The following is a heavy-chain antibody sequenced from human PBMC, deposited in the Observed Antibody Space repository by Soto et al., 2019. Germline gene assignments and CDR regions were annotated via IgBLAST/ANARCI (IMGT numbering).Heavy chain of an antibody. V-gene: IGHV1-18*01. CDR3: SRGGSSWQPHEDY. D-gene: IGHD6-13*01. Sequence: QVQLVQSGAEVKKPGASMKVSCKASGFTFTSYGISWVRQAPGQGLEGMGWVSAYNGNTHDAQKLQGTVTMTTDTSTTTAYMALRSLRSDDTAVYYCSRGGSSWQPHEDYWGQGTLVTVSS. J-gene: IGHJ4*02. CDR1: GFTFTSYG. CDR2: VSAYNGNT.